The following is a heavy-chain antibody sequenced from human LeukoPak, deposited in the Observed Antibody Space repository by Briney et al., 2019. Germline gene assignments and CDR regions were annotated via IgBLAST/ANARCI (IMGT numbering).Heavy chain of an antibody. CDR2: ISGSGGST. CDR1: GFTFSSYG. D-gene: IGHD3-22*01. Sequence: GGSLRLSCAASGFTFSSYGMSWVRQAPGKGLEWVSAISGSGGSTYYADSVKGRFTISKDNSKNTLYLQMNSLRAEDTAVYYCAKDVASSYYYDSSGYPSAWDYWGQGTLVTVSS. V-gene: IGHV3-23*01. CDR3: AKDVASSYYYDSSGYPSAWDY. J-gene: IGHJ4*02.